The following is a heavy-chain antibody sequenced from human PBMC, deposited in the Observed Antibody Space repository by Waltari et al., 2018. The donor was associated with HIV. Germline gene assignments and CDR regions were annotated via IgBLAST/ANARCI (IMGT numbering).Heavy chain of an antibody. Sequence: EVPLVESGGGLVRPGGSRRLPWPPSGFPFRPFWMSWVRQAPGKGLEWVANIKQDGSDKYYVDSVKGRFTISRDNAKQFLYLQMNSLRVEDTAIYFCARAPLVVQAFDLWGQGTMVTVAS. CDR2: IKQDGSDK. CDR3: ARAPLVVQAFDL. CDR1: GFPFRPFW. D-gene: IGHD1-1*01. V-gene: IGHV3-7*01. J-gene: IGHJ3*01.